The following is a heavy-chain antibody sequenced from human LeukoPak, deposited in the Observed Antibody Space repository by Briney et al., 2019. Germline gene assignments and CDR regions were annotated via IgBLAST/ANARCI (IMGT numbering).Heavy chain of an antibody. V-gene: IGHV4-39*07. CDR3: AGDGDTINWFFF. J-gene: IGHJ5*01. CDR2: ISYSGNT. CDR1: SDSFSRRSSY. D-gene: IGHD2-2*01. Sequence: SDTLSLTCTASSDSFSRRSSYWGWLRQPPGKGLEWIGSISYSGNTSYNPSLKSRVTISVDTSKSQFSLKLTPVTAADTAVYYCAGDGDTINWFFFWGQGTLVTVSS.